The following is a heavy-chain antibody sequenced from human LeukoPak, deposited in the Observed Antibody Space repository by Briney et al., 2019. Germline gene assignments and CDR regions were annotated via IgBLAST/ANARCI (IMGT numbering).Heavy chain of an antibody. Sequence: VKVSCKASGGTFSSYAISWVRQAPGQGLEWMGGIIPIFGTANYAQKFQGRVTITADKSTSTAYMELRSLRSDDTAVYYCAREVATITVAAAGGIDYWGQGTLVTVSS. CDR2: IIPIFGTA. J-gene: IGHJ4*02. CDR1: GGTFSSYA. D-gene: IGHD5-12*01. V-gene: IGHV1-69*13. CDR3: AREVATITVAAAGGIDY.